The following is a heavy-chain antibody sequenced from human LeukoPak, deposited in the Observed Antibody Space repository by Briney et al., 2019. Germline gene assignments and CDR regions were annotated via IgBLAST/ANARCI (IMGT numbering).Heavy chain of an antibody. CDR3: ARTRGPYGSYGSRGSTGNWFDP. V-gene: IGHV4-59*12. Sequence: SETLSLTCTVSGGSISSYYWSWIRQPPGKGLEWIGYIYYSGSTNYNPSLKSRVTISVDTSKNQFSLKLSSVTAADTAVYYCARTRGPYGSYGSRGSTGNWFDPWGQGTLVTVSS. CDR1: GGSISSYY. D-gene: IGHD3-10*01. CDR2: IYYSGST. J-gene: IGHJ5*02.